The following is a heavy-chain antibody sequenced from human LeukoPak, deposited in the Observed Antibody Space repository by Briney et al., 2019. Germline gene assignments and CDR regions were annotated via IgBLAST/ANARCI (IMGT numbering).Heavy chain of an antibody. D-gene: IGHD2-21*02. CDR1: GFSDTDKS. J-gene: IGHJ6*03. Sequence: GGSLRLSCAASGFSDTDKSMAWVRQAPGKGLDCISIIYRGEVTSYADSVRGRFIISRDSGTNTLYLQMDSLRADDTATYYCARVVAAIALRDYHYVDVWGKGTMVAVSS. CDR2: IYRGEVT. V-gene: IGHV3-53*01. CDR3: ARVVAAIALRDYHYVDV.